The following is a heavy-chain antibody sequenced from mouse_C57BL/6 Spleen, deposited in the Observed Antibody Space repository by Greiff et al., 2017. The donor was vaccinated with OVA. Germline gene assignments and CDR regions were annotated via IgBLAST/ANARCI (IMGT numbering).Heavy chain of an antibody. Sequence: QVQLKESGAELVKPGASVKISCKASGYAFSSYWMNWVKQRPGKGLEWIGQIYPGDGDTNYNGKFKGKATLSADKSSSTAYMQLSSLTSEDSAVYFCARCLYDCAGRRAMDYWGQGTSVTVSS. CDR3: ARCLYDCAGRRAMDY. CDR1: GYAFSSYW. V-gene: IGHV1-80*01. J-gene: IGHJ4*01. CDR2: IYPGDGDT. D-gene: IGHD2-3*01.